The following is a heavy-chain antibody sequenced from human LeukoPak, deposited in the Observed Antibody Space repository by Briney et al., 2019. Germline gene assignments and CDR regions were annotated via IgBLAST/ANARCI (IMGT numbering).Heavy chain of an antibody. V-gene: IGHV1-46*01. J-gene: IGHJ1*01. CDR2: INPSGGTT. CDR3: ARGTCIAAAVTSLFQY. CDR1: GYTFTGYY. Sequence: ASVTVSYKASGYTFTGYYMHWVRQTPGQGREWMGVINPSGGTTSYAQKFQGRVTMTRDTSTSTVYMELSSLRSEDTAVYYCARGTCIAAAVTSLFQYWGQGTLVTVSS. D-gene: IGHD6-13*01.